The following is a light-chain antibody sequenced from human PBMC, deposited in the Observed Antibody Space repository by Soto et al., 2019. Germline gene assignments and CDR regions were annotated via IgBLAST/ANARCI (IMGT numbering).Light chain of an antibody. V-gene: IGKV3-11*01. CDR3: HQYENWPQT. CDR2: DAS. CDR1: QTVNTY. Sequence: EIVLTQSPATLSLSPGERATLSCRASQTVNTYLAWYQQKPGQAPRLLIYDASSRATGIPARFSGSGSGTEFTLTISSLQSEDFALYYCHQYENWPQTFGQGTKVDIK. J-gene: IGKJ1*01.